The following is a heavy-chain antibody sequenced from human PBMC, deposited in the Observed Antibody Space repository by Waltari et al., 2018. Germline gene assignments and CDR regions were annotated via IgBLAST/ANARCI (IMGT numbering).Heavy chain of an antibody. Sequence: QVQLVQSGAEVKKPGSSVKVSCKASGATFSSSAISWVRQAPGQGLEWMGRIIPICGTANDAQKFQGRVTITAEKYTSTAYMELSRLRSEDTAVYYWASSTIQGGYWGQGTLVTVSS. V-gene: IGHV1-69*08. J-gene: IGHJ4*02. CDR2: IIPICGTA. D-gene: IGHD5-12*01. CDR3: ASSTIQGGY. CDR1: GATFSSSA.